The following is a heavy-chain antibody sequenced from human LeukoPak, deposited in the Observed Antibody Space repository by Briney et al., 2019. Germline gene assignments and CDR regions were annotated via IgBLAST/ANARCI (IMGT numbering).Heavy chain of an antibody. J-gene: IGHJ4*02. CDR3: ATSGSYRIIDY. D-gene: IGHD1-26*01. Sequence: ASVKVSCKASGYTFTGYSMHWVRQAPGQGLEWMGWINPNSGATNHAQKFQGRVTMTRDTSISTAYMELSRLRSDDTAVYYCATSGSYRIIDYWGQGTLVTVSS. V-gene: IGHV1-2*02. CDR1: GYTFTGYS. CDR2: INPNSGAT.